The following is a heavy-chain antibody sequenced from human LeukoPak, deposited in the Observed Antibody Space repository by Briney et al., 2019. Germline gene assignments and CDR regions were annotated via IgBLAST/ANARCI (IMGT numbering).Heavy chain of an antibody. CDR1: GFTFSSYA. Sequence: GGSLRLSCAASGFTFSSYAMHWVRQAPGKGLEYVSSISTNGGNTYYANSVKGRFTISRDNSKNMLYLQMSSLRGDDTAIYYCVSRTSSGWYDFWGQGTLVIVSS. CDR3: VSRTSSGWYDF. D-gene: IGHD6-19*01. CDR2: ISTNGGNT. J-gene: IGHJ5*01. V-gene: IGHV3-64*01.